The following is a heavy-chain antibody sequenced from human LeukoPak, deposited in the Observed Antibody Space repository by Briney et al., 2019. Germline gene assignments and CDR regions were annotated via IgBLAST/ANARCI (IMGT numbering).Heavy chain of an antibody. Sequence: PSETLSLTCTVSGGSISSYYWSWIRQPPGKGLEWIGYIYYSGSTNYNPSLKSRVTISVDTSKNQFSLKLSSVTAADTAVYHCARLAYYYDSSGYHDPFDIWGQGTMVTVSS. CDR1: GGSISSYY. J-gene: IGHJ3*02. V-gene: IGHV4-59*08. CDR3: ARLAYYYDSSGYHDPFDI. D-gene: IGHD3-22*01. CDR2: IYYSGST.